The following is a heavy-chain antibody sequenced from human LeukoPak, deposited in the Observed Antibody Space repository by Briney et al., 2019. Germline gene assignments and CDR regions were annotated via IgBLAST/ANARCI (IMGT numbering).Heavy chain of an antibody. CDR1: GGSISSSSYY. CDR2: IYYSGST. V-gene: IGHV4-39*01. Sequence: SETLSLTCTVSGGSISSSSYYWGWIRQPPGKGLEWIVSIYYSGSTYYNPSLKSRVTISVDTSKNQFSLKLSTVTAADTAVYYCASAKGATIFGVAPYGRYGMDVWGQGTTVTVSS. CDR3: ASAKGATIFGVAPYGRYGMDV. D-gene: IGHD3-3*01. J-gene: IGHJ6*02.